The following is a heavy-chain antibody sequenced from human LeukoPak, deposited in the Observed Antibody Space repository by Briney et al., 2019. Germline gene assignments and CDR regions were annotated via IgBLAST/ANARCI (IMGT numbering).Heavy chain of an antibody. CDR1: GFTFINYA. Sequence: GGSLRLSYVASGFTFINYAMNWVRQAPGGGLEWVAVISCRGDSTYFPDAVKGRLTISRDDSKNMVFLQMNSLRVDDTDIYYCPRSSTRAAPLGYFDYWGQGALVTVSS. V-gene: IGHV3-23*01. J-gene: IGHJ4*02. CDR2: ISCRGDST. CDR3: PRSSTRAAPLGYFDY. D-gene: IGHD2-15*01.